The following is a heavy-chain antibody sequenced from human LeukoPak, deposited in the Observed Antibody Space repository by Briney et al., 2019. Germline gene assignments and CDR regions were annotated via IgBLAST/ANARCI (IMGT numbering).Heavy chain of an antibody. CDR2: INPNSGGT. D-gene: IGHD5-12*01. CDR1: GYTFTGYY. Sequence: ASVKVSCKASGYTFTGYYIHWVRLAPGQGIEWMGSINPNSGGTNYAQNFQGRVTMTKDTSITTAYMELSRLRSDDTAMYYCAKTSGYLPLYYFDYWGQGTLVTVSS. V-gene: IGHV1-2*02. J-gene: IGHJ4*02. CDR3: AKTSGYLPLYYFDY.